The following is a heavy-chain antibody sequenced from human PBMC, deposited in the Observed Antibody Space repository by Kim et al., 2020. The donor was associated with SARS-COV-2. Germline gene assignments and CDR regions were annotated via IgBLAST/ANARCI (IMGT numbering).Heavy chain of an antibody. V-gene: IGHV4-59*01. Sequence: SETLSLTCTVSGGSISSYYWSWIRQPPGKGLEWIGYIYYSGSTNYNPSLKSRVTISVDTSKNQFSLKLSSVTAADTAVYYCARFPPRGGATLDYWGQGTLVTVSS. D-gene: IGHD1-26*01. CDR3: ARFPPRGGATLDY. J-gene: IGHJ4*02. CDR1: GGSISSYY. CDR2: IYYSGST.